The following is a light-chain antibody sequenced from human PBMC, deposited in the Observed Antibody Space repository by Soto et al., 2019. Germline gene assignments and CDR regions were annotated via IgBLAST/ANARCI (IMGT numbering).Light chain of an antibody. CDR1: SSDIGTYDY. J-gene: IGLJ1*01. CDR3: TSYTGDDFTFV. CDR2: EVS. V-gene: IGLV2-8*01. Sequence: QSVLTQPPSASGSLGQSVTISCTVTSSDIGTYDYVSWYQQHPGRAPKLIIFEVSKRPLGVPDRFSGSKSGNTASLIVSGLQPDDEAEYHCTSYTGDDFTFVFGTGTKVTLL.